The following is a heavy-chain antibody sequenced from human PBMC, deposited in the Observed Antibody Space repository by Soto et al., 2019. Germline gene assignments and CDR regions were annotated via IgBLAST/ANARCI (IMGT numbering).Heavy chain of an antibody. Sequence: SETLSLTCAVYGGSFSGYYWSWIRQPPGKGLEWIGEINHSGSTNYNPSLKSRVTISVDTSKNQFSLKLSSVTAADTAVYYCARRYYGSGHHAFDIWGQGTMVTVSS. V-gene: IGHV4-34*01. CDR1: GGSFSGYY. D-gene: IGHD3-10*01. CDR2: INHSGST. CDR3: ARRYYGSGHHAFDI. J-gene: IGHJ3*02.